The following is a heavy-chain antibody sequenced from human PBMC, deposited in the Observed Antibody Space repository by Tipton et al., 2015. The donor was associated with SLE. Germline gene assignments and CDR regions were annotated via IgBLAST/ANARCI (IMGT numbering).Heavy chain of an antibody. CDR3: ATLGDAFDI. CDR2: IYYSGST. J-gene: IGHJ3*02. V-gene: IGHV4-59*12. Sequence: TLSLTCTVSGGSISSYYWSWIRQPPGKGLEWIGYIYYSGSTNYNPSLKSRVTISVDTSKNQFSLKLSSVTAADTAVYYCATLGDAFDIWGQGTMVTVSS. CDR1: GGSISSYY.